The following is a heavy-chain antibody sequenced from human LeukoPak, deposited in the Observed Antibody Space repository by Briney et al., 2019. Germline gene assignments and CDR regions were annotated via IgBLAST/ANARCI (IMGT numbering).Heavy chain of an antibody. CDR1: GYTFTSYD. Sequence: ASVKVSCKASGYTFTSYDINWVRQATGQGLEWMGWMNPNSGNTGYAQKFQGRVTMTRDMSTSTVYMELSSLRSEDTAVYYCARGWSSSWYFDYWGQGTLVTVSS. V-gene: IGHV1-8*01. CDR3: ARGWSSSWYFDY. J-gene: IGHJ4*02. CDR2: MNPNSGNT. D-gene: IGHD6-13*01.